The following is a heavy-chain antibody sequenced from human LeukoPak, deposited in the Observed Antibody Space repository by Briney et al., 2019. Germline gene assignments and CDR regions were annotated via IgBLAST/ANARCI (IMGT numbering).Heavy chain of an antibody. CDR3: ARDRDDYYGSGSYFDH. J-gene: IGHJ5*02. V-gene: IGHV3-7*01. D-gene: IGHD3-10*01. Sequence: PGGSLRLSCAASGFTFSSYWMSWVRQAPGKGLEWVANIKQDGSEKYYVDSVKGRFTISRDNAKNSLYLQMNSLRAEDTAVYYCARDRDDYYGSGSYFDHWGQGTLVTVSS. CDR1: GFTFSSYW. CDR2: IKQDGSEK.